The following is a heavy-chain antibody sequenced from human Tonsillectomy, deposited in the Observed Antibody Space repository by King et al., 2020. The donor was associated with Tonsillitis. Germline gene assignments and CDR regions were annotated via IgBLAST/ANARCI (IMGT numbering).Heavy chain of an antibody. CDR2: ISGSGGST. CDR1: TFTFSSYA. Sequence: VQLVESGGGLVQPGGSLRLYCTASTFTFSSYAMSWVRQAPGKGLEWVSGISGSGGSTFYADSVKGRFSISRDNSTNTLYVQMNSLRAEDTALYYCAKDRAAMITPTGSMDVWGQGTTVTVSS. D-gene: IGHD5-18*01. V-gene: IGHV3-23*04. J-gene: IGHJ6*02. CDR3: AKDRAAMITPTGSMDV.